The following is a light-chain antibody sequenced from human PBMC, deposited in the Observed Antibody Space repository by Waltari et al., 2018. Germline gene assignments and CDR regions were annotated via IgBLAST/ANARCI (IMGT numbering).Light chain of an antibody. CDR1: QSVGRY. J-gene: IGKJ1*01. V-gene: IGKV3-20*01. CDR3: QKYEALPAT. CDR2: GAS. Sequence: EIVLTQSPGTLPLSPGERATLSCRDSQSVGRYLAWYQQKPGQAPRLLIYGASTRATGIPDRFSGSGSGTDFSLIISRLEPEDFAVYFCQKYEALPATFGQGTKVEIK.